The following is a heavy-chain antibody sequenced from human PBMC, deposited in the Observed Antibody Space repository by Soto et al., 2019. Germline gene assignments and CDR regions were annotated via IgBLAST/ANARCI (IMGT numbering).Heavy chain of an antibody. CDR1: GVPIRSYF. D-gene: IGHD3-10*01. CDR3: AGINNRGVFFYY. J-gene: IGHJ4*01. Sequence: SETLSLTCTVSGVPIRSYFWCWIRQPPGKGLEWISYTYYTADSNYSPSLKSRATISADPSRKQFSLRLTGVTAADTALYFCAGINNRGVFFYYWAHGALVTVSP. CDR2: TYYTADS. V-gene: IGHV4-59*01.